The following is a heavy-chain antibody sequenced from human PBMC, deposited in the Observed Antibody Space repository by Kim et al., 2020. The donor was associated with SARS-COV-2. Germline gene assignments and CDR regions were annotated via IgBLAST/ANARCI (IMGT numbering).Heavy chain of an antibody. CDR2: IYYSGST. CDR3: ARRVVVTAPFDY. CDR1: GGSISSYY. Sequence: SETLSLTCTVSGGSISSYYWSWIRQPPGKGLEWIGYIYYSGSTNYNPSLKSRVTISVDTSKNQFSLKLSSVTAADTAVYYCARRVVVTAPFDYWGQGTL. J-gene: IGHJ4*02. D-gene: IGHD2-21*02. V-gene: IGHV4-59*08.